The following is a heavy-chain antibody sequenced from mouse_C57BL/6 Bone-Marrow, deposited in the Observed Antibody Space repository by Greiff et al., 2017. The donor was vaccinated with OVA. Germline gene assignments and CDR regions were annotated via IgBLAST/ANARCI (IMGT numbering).Heavy chain of an antibody. J-gene: IGHJ2*01. CDR1: GYAFSSSW. CDR3: ARHEDGYYASYFDY. Sequence: QVQLQQSGPELVKPGASVKISCKASGYAFSSSWMNWVKQRPGQGLEWIGRIYPGDGDTNYTGKFKGKATLTADKSSSTAYLQLSSLTSEDSAVYFCARHEDGYYASYFDYWGQGTTLTVSS. CDR2: IYPGDGDT. D-gene: IGHD2-3*01. V-gene: IGHV1-82*01.